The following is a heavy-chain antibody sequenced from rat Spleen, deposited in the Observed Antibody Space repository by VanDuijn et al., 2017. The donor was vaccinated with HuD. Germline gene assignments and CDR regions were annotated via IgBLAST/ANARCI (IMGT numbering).Heavy chain of an antibody. D-gene: IGHD1-4*01. CDR3: AKETGYNSYFDY. Sequence: EVKLVESGGGLVQPGRSLKLSCAASGFTFSDYNMAWVRQAPKKGLEWVATITTGGGNTYYRDSVKGRFTISRDNAKNTLYLQMDSLRSEDTATYYCAKETGYNSYFDYWGQGVMVTVSS. J-gene: IGHJ2*01. V-gene: IGHV5-25*01. CDR1: GFTFSDYN. CDR2: ITTGGGNT.